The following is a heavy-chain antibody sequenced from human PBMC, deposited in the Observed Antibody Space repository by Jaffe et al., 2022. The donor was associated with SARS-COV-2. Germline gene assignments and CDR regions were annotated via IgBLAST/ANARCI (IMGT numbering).Heavy chain of an antibody. V-gene: IGHV4-34*01. D-gene: IGHD3-10*01. Sequence: QVQLQQWGAGLLKPSETLSLTCAVYGGSFSGYYWSWIRQPPGKGLEWIGEINHSGSTNYNPSLKSRVTISVDTSKNQFSLKLSSVTAADTAVYYCARGLGVRGLNWFDPWGQGTLVTVSS. CDR1: GGSFSGYY. CDR3: ARGLGVRGLNWFDP. J-gene: IGHJ5*02. CDR2: INHSGST.